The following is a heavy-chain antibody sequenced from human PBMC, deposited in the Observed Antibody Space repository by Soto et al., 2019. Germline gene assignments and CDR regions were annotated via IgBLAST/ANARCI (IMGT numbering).Heavy chain of an antibody. V-gene: IGHV1-2*04. J-gene: IGHJ4*02. CDR1: GYTFTGYY. D-gene: IGHD6-19*01. CDR3: AMSETTIIAVAGYFDY. CDR2: INPNSGGT. Sequence: ASVKVSWKASGYTFTGYYMHWVRQAPGQGLEWMGWINPNSGGTNYAQKFQGWVTMTRDTSISTAYMELSRLRSDDTAVYYCAMSETTIIAVAGYFDYWGQGTLVTVSS.